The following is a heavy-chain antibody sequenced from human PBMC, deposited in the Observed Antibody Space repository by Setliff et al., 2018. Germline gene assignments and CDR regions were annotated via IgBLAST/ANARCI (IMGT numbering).Heavy chain of an antibody. V-gene: IGHV3-33*01. J-gene: IGHJ4*02. D-gene: IGHD5-12*01. CDR3: ARDLYGGYYFDY. CDR2: IWYDGSNK. CDR1: GFTFSSYG. Sequence: GGSLRLSCAASGFTFSSYGMHWVRQAPGKGLEWVAVIWYDGSNKYYADSVKGRFTISRDNSKNTLYLQMNSLRAEDTAVYYCARDLYGGYYFDYWGQGTLVTVSS.